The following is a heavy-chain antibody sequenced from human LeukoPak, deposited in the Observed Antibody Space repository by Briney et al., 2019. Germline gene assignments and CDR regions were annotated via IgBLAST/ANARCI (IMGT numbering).Heavy chain of an antibody. D-gene: IGHD1-1*01. J-gene: IGHJ5*02. CDR3: ARLGLEVGGPNWFDP. CDR1: GFTFSSYW. V-gene: IGHV3-7*01. CDR2: INHNGNVN. Sequence: PGGSLRLSCAASGFTFSSYWMNWARQAPGKGLEWVASINHNGNVNYYVDSVKGRFTISRDNAKNSLYLQMNSLRVEDTAVYYCARLGLEVGGPNWFDPWGQGTLVTVSS.